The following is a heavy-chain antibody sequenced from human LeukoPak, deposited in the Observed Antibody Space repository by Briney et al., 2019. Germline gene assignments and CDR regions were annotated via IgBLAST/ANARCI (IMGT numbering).Heavy chain of an antibody. J-gene: IGHJ5*01. Sequence: AESLKIFCKGSGYNFANCWIGWVRQMPGKGLEWMGIIWPSDSTTKYSPSFQGQVSISVDKSIGTAYLQWSSLQASDTAIYFCARLGYACGQGDSWGQGTLVTVSS. D-gene: IGHD2-21*01. V-gene: IGHV5-51*01. CDR1: GYNFANCW. CDR3: ARLGYACGQGDS. CDR2: IWPSDSTT.